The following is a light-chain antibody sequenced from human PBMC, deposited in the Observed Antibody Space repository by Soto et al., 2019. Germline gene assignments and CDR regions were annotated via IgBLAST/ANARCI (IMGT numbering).Light chain of an antibody. J-gene: IGKJ1*01. V-gene: IGKV1-5*01. Sequence: DIQLTQSPSTLSASVGDRVTITCRAIQSITNWLAWYQQKPGEAPKLLIYEASNLESGVPSRFSGSGFGTEFTLTINSLQPDDFATYYCQQYNIYSGTWTFGQGTKVDIK. CDR1: QSITNW. CDR3: QQYNIYSGTWT. CDR2: EAS.